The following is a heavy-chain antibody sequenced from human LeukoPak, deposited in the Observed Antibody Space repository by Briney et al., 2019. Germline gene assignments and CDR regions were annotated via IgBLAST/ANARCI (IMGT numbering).Heavy chain of an antibody. D-gene: IGHD5-24*01. Sequence: GGSLRLSCAASGFTFSSYWMSWVRLAPGKGLEWVANIKGDGSEKWYADSVKGRFTISRDNAQNSVHLQMNSLRAEDTAVYHCARDEYRSRWLHPWGQGTLVAVTS. CDR2: IKGDGSEK. J-gene: IGHJ5*02. CDR3: ARDEYRSRWLHP. CDR1: GFTFSSYW. V-gene: IGHV3-7*01.